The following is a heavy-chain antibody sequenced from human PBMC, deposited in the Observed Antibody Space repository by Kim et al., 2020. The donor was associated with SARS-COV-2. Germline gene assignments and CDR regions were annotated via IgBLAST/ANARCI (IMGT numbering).Heavy chain of an antibody. J-gene: IGHJ4*02. V-gene: IGHV4-31*03. CDR1: GGSISSGGYY. D-gene: IGHD3-22*01. CDR2: IYYSGST. CDR3: ARGKGGYVSLDY. Sequence: SETLSLTCTVSGGSISSGGYYWNWIRQHPGKGLEWIGYIYYSGSTYYNPSLKSRVTISVDTSKNQFSLKLSSVTAADTAVYYCARGKGGYVSLDYWGQGTLVTVSS.